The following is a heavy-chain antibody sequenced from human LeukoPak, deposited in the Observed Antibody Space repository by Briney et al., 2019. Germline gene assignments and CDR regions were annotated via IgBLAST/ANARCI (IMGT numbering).Heavy chain of an antibody. CDR1: GFTFSSYS. J-gene: IGHJ4*02. Sequence: PGGSLRLSCAASGFTFSSYSMNWVRQAPGKGLEWVSSISSSSSYIYYVDSVKGRFTISRDNAKNSLYLQMNSLRAEDTAVYYCVYSSGWYSAGHWGQGTLVTVSS. D-gene: IGHD6-19*01. CDR3: VYSSGWYSAGH. V-gene: IGHV3-21*01. CDR2: ISSSSSYI.